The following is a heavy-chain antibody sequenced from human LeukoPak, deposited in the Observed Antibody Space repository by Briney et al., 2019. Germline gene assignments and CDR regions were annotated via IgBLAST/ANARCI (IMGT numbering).Heavy chain of an antibody. D-gene: IGHD2-8*01. V-gene: IGHV1-24*01. CDR3: AKSLRLDIVLMAYAGDAFDI. CDR1: GYTLTELS. J-gene: IGHJ3*02. Sequence: ASVKASCKVSGYTLTELSMHWVRQAPGKGLEWMGGFDPEDGETIYAQKFQGRVTMTEDTSTDTAYMELSSLRSEDTAVYYCAKSLRLDIVLMAYAGDAFDIWGQGTMVTVSS. CDR2: FDPEDGET.